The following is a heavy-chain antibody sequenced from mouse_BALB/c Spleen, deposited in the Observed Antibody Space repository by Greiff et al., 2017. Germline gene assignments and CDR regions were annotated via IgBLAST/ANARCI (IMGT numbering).Heavy chain of an antibody. CDR1: GYSITSDYA. Sequence: EVKLMESGPGLVKPSQSLSLTCTVTGYSITSDYAWNWIRQFPGNKLEWMGYISYSGSTSYNPSLKSRTSITRDTSKNQFFLQLNSVTTEDTATYYCARHYGTDAMDYWGQGTSVTVSS. CDR2: ISYSGST. CDR3: ARHYGTDAMDY. J-gene: IGHJ4*01. V-gene: IGHV3-2*02. D-gene: IGHD1-1*01.